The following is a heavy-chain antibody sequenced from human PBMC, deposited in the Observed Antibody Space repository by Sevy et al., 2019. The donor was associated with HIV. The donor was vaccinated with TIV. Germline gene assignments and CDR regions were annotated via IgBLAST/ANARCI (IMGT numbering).Heavy chain of an antibody. CDR1: GGSFSGYY. CDR2: INHSGST. Sequence: SETLPLTCAVSGGSFSGYYWSWIRQPPGKGLEWVGEINHSGSTNYNPSLKSRVTISVDTSKNQFSLKLSSVTAADTAVYYCARHGTGSSGSQSFDIWGRGTMVTVSS. D-gene: IGHD6-25*01. J-gene: IGHJ3*02. CDR3: ARHGTGSSGSQSFDI. V-gene: IGHV4-34*01.